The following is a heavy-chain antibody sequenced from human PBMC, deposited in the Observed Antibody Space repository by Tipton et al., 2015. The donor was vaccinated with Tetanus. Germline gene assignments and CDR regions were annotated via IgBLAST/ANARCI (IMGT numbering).Heavy chain of an antibody. D-gene: IGHD3-22*01. CDR1: GGSINSFNYY. CDR3: ARLSSSANDAHAFDI. V-gene: IGHV4-39*01. J-gene: IGHJ3*02. Sequence: TLSLTCTVSGGSINSFNYYWGWIRQPPGKGLEWIGSIYYSGTTYSNPSLGGRVTLSVDTSKIQFSLRVSSVTAADTAVYYCARLSSSANDAHAFDIWGQGTMVTVSS. CDR2: IYYSGTT.